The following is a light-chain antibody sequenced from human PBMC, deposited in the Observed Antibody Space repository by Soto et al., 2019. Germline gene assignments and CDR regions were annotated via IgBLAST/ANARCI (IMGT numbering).Light chain of an antibody. CDR2: KAS. J-gene: IGKJ2*01. Sequence: DIQMTQSPSTLSASVGDTVTITCRASQSLSYWLAWYQQKPGQAPKLLIHKASTLESGVPSRFSGSGSGTECTLTISILQPDDFATFYCQQYDRLPYTFGQGTKLEIK. V-gene: IGKV1-5*03. CDR1: QSLSYW. CDR3: QQYDRLPYT.